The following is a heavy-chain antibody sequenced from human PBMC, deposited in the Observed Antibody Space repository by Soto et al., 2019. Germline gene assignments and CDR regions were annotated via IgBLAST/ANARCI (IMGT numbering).Heavy chain of an antibody. D-gene: IGHD6-25*01. Sequence: EVQLLESGGGLVQPGGSLRLSCAASGFTFSSYAMSWVRQAPGKGLEWVSAISGSGGSTYYADSVKGRFTISRDNSKNTLYLQMNSLRAEDTAVYYCAKGPGGGPSGGYYYYYMDVWGKGTTVTVSS. CDR3: AKGPGGGPSGGYYYYYMDV. CDR1: GFTFSSYA. J-gene: IGHJ6*03. CDR2: ISGSGGST. V-gene: IGHV3-23*01.